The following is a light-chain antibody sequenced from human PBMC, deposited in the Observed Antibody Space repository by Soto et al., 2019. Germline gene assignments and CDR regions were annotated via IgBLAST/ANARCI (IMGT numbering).Light chain of an antibody. CDR3: QQYNNWPRT. CDR2: GAS. CDR1: QSVSSN. Sequence: EIMLSKSPSTLSVSKRERATLSCRASQSVSSNLAWYQQKPGQAPRLLIYGASTRATGIPARFSGSGSGTEFTLTISSLQSEDFAVYYCQQYNNWPRTVGQGTKVDI. J-gene: IGKJ1*01. V-gene: IGKV3-15*01.